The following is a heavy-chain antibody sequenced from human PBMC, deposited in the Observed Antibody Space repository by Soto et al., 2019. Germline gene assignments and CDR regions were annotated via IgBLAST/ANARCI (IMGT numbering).Heavy chain of an antibody. J-gene: IGHJ6*02. Sequence: QVQLQESGPGLVKPSETLSITCTVSGGSIDGYNCAWIRQPPGKALEWVGYVYYNGGSSYNPSLKSRVTLSVDTSKSQFSLQLRSVTAADTDVYYCARQGIGHLPGLVEVWGRGTTVTVSS. CDR1: GGSIDGYN. D-gene: IGHD2-21*01. V-gene: IGHV4-59*08. CDR2: VYYNGGS. CDR3: ARQGIGHLPGLVEV.